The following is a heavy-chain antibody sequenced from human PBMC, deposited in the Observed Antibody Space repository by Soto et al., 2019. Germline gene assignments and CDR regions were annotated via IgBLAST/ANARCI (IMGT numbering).Heavy chain of an antibody. CDR1: GGSISSGGYY. V-gene: IGHV4-31*03. Sequence: SETLSLTCTVSGGSISSGGYYWSWIRQQPGKGLEWIGYIYYSGSTYYNPSLKSRVTISVDTSKNQFSLKLSSVTAADTAVYYCARDAAYYDFWSDAFDIWGQGTMVTVSS. D-gene: IGHD3-3*01. CDR2: IYYSGST. CDR3: ARDAAYYDFWSDAFDI. J-gene: IGHJ3*02.